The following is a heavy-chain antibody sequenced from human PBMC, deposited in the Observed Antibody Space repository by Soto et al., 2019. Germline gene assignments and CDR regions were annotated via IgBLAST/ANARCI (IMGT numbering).Heavy chain of an antibody. Sequence: SETLSLTCTVSGGSISSSSYYWGWIRQPPGKGLEWIGSIYYSGSTYYNPSLKSRVTISVDTSKNQFSLKLSSVTAADTAVYYCARLENRGSCDYWGQGTLVTVSS. CDR3: ARLENRGSCDY. CDR1: GGSISSSSYY. J-gene: IGHJ4*02. D-gene: IGHD2-15*01. V-gene: IGHV4-39*01. CDR2: IYYSGST.